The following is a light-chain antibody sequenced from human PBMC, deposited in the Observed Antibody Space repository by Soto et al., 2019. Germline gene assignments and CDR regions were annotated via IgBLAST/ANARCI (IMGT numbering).Light chain of an antibody. CDR3: LQHNSYPLT. CDR2: AAS. Sequence: DIPMTQSPSSLSASVGDRVTITCRASQDISTDLGGYQQKPGKAPKRMISAASRLQSGVPSRVSGSGSGTDCTLTITILQPEDFATYYCLQHNSYPLTFGGGTSVDIK. CDR1: QDISTD. V-gene: IGKV1-17*01. J-gene: IGKJ4*01.